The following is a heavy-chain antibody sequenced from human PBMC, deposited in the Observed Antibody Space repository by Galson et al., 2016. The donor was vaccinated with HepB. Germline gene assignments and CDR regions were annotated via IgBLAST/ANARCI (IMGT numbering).Heavy chain of an antibody. CDR1: GFTFSRYA. Sequence: SLRLSCAASGFTFSRYAMHWVRQAPGKGLGWVAVISYDGSEKYYADSVKGRFTISRDNSKNTLYLQMNSLRAEDTAVYYCAKATVTAWYFDYWGQGTLVTVSS. CDR3: AKATVTAWYFDY. J-gene: IGHJ4*02. V-gene: IGHV3-30*18. D-gene: IGHD4-17*01. CDR2: ISYDGSEK.